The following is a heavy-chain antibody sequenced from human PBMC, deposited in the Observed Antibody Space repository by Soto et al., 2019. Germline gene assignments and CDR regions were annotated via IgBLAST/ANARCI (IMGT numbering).Heavy chain of an antibody. D-gene: IGHD1-26*01. Sequence: QVHLVESGGGLVKPGGSLRLSCAASGFTFSDYQMSWIRQAPGKGLEWVSYITSSGDAIQYADSVRGRFTTSRDDAKNSLYLQMNSLRADDTALYYCVRDILFIGSTYYFDYWVQGILVTVSS. V-gene: IGHV3-11*01. CDR3: VRDILFIGSTYYFDY. CDR1: GFTFSDYQ. J-gene: IGHJ4*02. CDR2: ITSSGDAI.